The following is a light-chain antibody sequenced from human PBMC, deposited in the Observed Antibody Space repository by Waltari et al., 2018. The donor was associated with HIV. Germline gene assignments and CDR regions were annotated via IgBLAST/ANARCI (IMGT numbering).Light chain of an antibody. J-gene: IGKJ4*01. Sequence: AIRMTQSPSSLSASTGDGLTTTCRASGDIHSDLAWYRQKPGKAPELLISSVSALRTGVPSRFSGSGSGTEFTLSISCLQSDDFGTYYCQQYSQFPLSFGGGTKVE. V-gene: IGKV1-8*01. CDR1: GDIHSD. CDR3: QQYSQFPLS. CDR2: SVS.